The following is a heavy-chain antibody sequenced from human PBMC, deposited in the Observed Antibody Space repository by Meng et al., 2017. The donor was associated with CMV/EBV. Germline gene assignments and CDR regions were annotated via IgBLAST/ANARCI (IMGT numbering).Heavy chain of an antibody. CDR3: AREEYSHGLEYYYYGMDV. V-gene: IGHV3-21*01. CDR1: GFTFSSYS. CDR2: ISSSSSYI. J-gene: IGHJ6*02. Sequence: GESLKISCAASGFTFSSYSMNWVRQAPGKGLEWVSSISSSSSYIYYADSLKGRFTISRDNAKNSLYLQMNSLRAEDTAVYYCAREEYSHGLEYYYYGMDVWGQGTTVTVSS. D-gene: IGHD5-18*01.